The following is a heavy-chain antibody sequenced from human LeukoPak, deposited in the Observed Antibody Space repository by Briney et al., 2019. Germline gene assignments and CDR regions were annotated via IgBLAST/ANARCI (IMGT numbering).Heavy chain of an antibody. V-gene: IGHV3-23*01. CDR3: AKWDAYIES. J-gene: IGHJ5*02. Sequence: EGSLRLSCAASGLTFSNYAMTWVRQAPGKGLVWVSAISGSGGGTYYADSVKGRFTISRDNSKNTVYLQMNSLRAEDTAVYYCAKWDAYIESWGQGTLVTVSS. D-gene: IGHD3-16*01. CDR1: GLTFSNYA. CDR2: ISGSGGGT.